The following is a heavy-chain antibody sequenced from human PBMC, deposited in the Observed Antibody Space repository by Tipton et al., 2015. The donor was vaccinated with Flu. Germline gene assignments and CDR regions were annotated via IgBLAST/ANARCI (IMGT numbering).Heavy chain of an antibody. Sequence: GLVKPSETLSLTCSVSGCSIASDYYWGWIRQPPGKGLEWIGNLYHTGSTYYNPSLRSRVTIIVDRSKNQFSLRLTSVTAADTAVYYCARREYSNYVSVPKYWFDSWGQGILVTVSS. J-gene: IGHJ5*01. CDR1: GCSIASDYY. D-gene: IGHD4-11*01. CDR2: LYHTGST. V-gene: IGHV4-38-2*01. CDR3: ARREYSNYVSVPKYWFDS.